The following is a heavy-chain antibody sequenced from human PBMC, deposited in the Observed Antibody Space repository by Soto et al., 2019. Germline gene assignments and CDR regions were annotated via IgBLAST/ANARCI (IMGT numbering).Heavy chain of an antibody. V-gene: IGHV1-3*01. D-gene: IGHD2-15*01. CDR1: GYTFTSYA. Sequence: QVQLVQSGAEVKKPGASVKVSCKASGYTFTSYAMHWVRQAPGQRLEWMGWINAGNGNTKYSQKFQGRVTITRDTSASTAYMELSSLRSEDTAVYYFARDHIYCSGDSCYLDYWGQGTLVTVSS. CDR2: INAGNGNT. J-gene: IGHJ4*02. CDR3: ARDHIYCSGDSCYLDY.